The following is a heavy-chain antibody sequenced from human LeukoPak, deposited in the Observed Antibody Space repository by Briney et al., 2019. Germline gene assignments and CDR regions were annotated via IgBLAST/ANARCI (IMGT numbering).Heavy chain of an antibody. V-gene: IGHV4-59*01. J-gene: IGHJ6*03. D-gene: IGHD6-13*01. CDR1: GGSISSYY. CDR3: ARELRSSSSWPAPSYYYIDV. CDR2: IFYSGST. Sequence: SETLSLTCTVSGGSISSYYWSWIRQPPGKGLEWIGYIFYSGSTNYNPSLKSRVTISVDTSKRQFSLKLSSVTAADTAMYYCARELRSSSSWPAPSYYYIDVWGKGTTVTVSS.